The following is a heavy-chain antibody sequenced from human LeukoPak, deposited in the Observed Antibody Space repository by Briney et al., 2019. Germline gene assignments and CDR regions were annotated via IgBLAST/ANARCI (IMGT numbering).Heavy chain of an antibody. CDR2: INPNSGGT. CDR3: ARDGGSGSYYHY. D-gene: IGHD3-10*01. CDR1: GYTFTGYY. V-gene: IGHV1-2*02. J-gene: IGHJ4*02. Sequence: ASVKVSCKASGYTFTGYYMHWVRQAPGQGLEWMGWINPNSGGTNYAQKLQGRVTMTTDTSTSTAYMELRSLRSDDTAVYYCARDGGSGSYYHYWGQGTLVTVSS.